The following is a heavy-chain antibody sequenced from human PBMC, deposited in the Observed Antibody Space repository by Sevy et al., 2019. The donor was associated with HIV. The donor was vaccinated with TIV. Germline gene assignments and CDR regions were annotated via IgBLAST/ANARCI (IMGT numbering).Heavy chain of an antibody. CDR2: INSDGSST. CDR3: ARDLGGYYDSSGYAHAFDI. J-gene: IGHJ3*02. V-gene: IGHV3-74*01. CDR1: GFTFSSYW. Sequence: GGSLRLSCAASGFTFSSYWMHWVRQAPGKGLVWVSRINSDGSSTSYADSVEGRFIISRDNAKNTLYLQMNSLRAEDTAVYYCARDLGGYYDSSGYAHAFDIWGQGTMVTVSS. D-gene: IGHD3-22*01.